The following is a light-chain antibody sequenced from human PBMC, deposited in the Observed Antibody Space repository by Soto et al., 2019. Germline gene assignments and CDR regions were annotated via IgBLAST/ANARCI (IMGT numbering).Light chain of an antibody. CDR1: QSVSRW. J-gene: IGKJ1*01. CDR2: KAS. CDR3: QQYNDNWT. V-gene: IGKV1-5*03. Sequence: DIQITQSPSTLSASVGDRVTITFRASQSVSRWLAWDQQKPGKAPKLLIYKASTLESGVPSRFSGSGSGTKFTLAISSLQPDDSATYYCQQYNDNWTFGQGTKVDIK.